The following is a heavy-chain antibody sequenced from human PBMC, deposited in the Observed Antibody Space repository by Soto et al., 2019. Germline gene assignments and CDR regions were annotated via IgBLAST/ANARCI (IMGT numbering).Heavy chain of an antibody. V-gene: IGHV4-31*03. J-gene: IGHJ5*02. D-gene: IGHD2-8*01. CDR2: IYYSGST. CDR3: ARDNALRYCTNGVCYSGRWFDP. Sequence: PSETLSLTCTVSGGSISSGGYYWSWIRQHPGKGLEWIGYIYYSGSTYYNPSLKSRVTISVDTSKNQFSLKLSSVTAADTAVYYCARDNALRYCTNGVCYSGRWFDPWGQGTLVTVSS. CDR1: GGSISSGGYY.